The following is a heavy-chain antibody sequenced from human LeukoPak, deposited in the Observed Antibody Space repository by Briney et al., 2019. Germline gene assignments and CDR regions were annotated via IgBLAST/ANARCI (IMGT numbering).Heavy chain of an antibody. J-gene: IGHJ4*02. V-gene: IGHV1-69*06. CDR3: AREVIFGVVRINYFDY. CDR1: GGTFSSYA. Sequence: ASVKVSCKASGGTFSSYAISWVRQVPGQGLEWMGGIIPIFGTANYAQKFQGRVTITADKSTSTAYMELSSLRSEDTAVYYCAREVIFGVVRINYFDYWGQGTLVTVSS. D-gene: IGHD3-3*02. CDR2: IIPIFGTA.